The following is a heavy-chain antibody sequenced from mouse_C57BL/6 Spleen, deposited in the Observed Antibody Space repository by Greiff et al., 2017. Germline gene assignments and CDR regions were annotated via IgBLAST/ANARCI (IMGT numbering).Heavy chain of an antibody. J-gene: IGHJ1*03. Sequence: EVMLVESGGGLVKPGGSLKLSCAASGFTFSSYAMSWVRQTPEKRLEWVATISDGGSYTYYPDNVKGRFTISRDNAKNNLYLQMSHLKSEDTAMYYCARETSDPTGGYFDVWGTGTTVTVSS. V-gene: IGHV5-4*01. CDR1: GFTFSSYA. CDR3: ARETSDPTGGYFDV. CDR2: ISDGGSYT.